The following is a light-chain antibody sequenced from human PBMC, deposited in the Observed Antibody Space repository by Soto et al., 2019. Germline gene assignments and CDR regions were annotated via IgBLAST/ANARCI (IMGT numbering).Light chain of an antibody. CDR3: QQYDKAPLT. CDR2: DAS. CDR1: QDISNY. Sequence: DLQMTQSPSSLSASVGDRVTITCQASQDISNYLNWYQQKPGKAPKLLIYDASNLETGVPSRFSGSGSGTDFTFTISRLQPEDIATYYCQQYDKAPLTFGGGTKVEIK. V-gene: IGKV1-33*01. J-gene: IGKJ4*01.